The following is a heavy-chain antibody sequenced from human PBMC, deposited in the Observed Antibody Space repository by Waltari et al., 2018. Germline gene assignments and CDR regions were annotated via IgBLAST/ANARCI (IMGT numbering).Heavy chain of an antibody. CDR1: GFPLSSFW. Sequence: EVQLVESGGGLVQPGGSLRLSCAASGFPLSSFWMNWVRQTPGKGLEWVAGIKQDGSEKYYADSVKGRFTSSRDNAKNSLYLQMNSLRAEDTAVYYCATSGWYCFDYWGQGTLVTVSS. D-gene: IGHD6-19*01. CDR2: IKQDGSEK. V-gene: IGHV3-7*01. J-gene: IGHJ4*02. CDR3: ATSGWYCFDY.